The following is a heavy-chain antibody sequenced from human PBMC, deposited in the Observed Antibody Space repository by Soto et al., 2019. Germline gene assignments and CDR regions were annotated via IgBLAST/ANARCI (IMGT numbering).Heavy chain of an antibody. J-gene: IGHJ5*02. CDR3: ARGPQWLRSDNWFDP. CDR2: IHNTGTS. CDR1: GGSISSYY. Sequence: QVQLQESGPGSVKPPETLSLTCTVSGGSISSYYWSWLRQPPGKGLQWIGNIHNTGTSTHNPSLKSRVAISLDTSNNQFSLRLTSMTTADTAVYYCARGPQWLRSDNWFDPWGQGTLVTVAS. D-gene: IGHD5-12*01. V-gene: IGHV4-59*01.